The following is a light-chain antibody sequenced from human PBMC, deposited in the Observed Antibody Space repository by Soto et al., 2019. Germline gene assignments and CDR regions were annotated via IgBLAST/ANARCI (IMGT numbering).Light chain of an antibody. CDR1: NIGGKS. CDR3: QVWDRTSYHWV. J-gene: IGLJ3*02. V-gene: IGLV3-21*01. Sequence: SYELTQPPSVSVAPGKTARITCGGNNIGGKSVVWYQQKPGQAPVLVMYYDDNRPSGIPERFSGSNSGNTATLTITGVEGGDEADYYCQVWDRTSYHWVFGGGTKLTVL. CDR2: YDD.